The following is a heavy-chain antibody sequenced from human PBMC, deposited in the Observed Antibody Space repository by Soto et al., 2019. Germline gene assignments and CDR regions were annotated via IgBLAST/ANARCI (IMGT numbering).Heavy chain of an antibody. CDR3: ARLMGAAARRETNPFDY. CDR2: LYPGDSDT. J-gene: IGHJ4*02. CDR1: GYSFTSYW. D-gene: IGHD2-15*01. Sequence: EVQLVPSGAEVKKPGESLKISCKGSGYSFTSYWIGWVRQMPGKGLEWMGILYPGDSDTRYSPSFQGQVTISADKSISTADLQGSSRKAADTAMDDGARLMGAAARRETNPFDYWGQGTLVTVSS. V-gene: IGHV5-51*03.